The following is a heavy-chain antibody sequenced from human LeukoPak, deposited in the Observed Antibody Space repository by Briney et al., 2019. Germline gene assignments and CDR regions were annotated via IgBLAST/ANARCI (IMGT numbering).Heavy chain of an antibody. CDR3: ARNIAARPGGYFDY. J-gene: IGHJ4*02. CDR2: IYTSGST. D-gene: IGHD6-6*01. CDR1: GGSISSYY. Sequence: SETLSLTCTVSGGSISSYYWSWIRQPAGKGLEWIGRIYTSGSTNYNPSLKSRVTMSVDTSKNQSSLKLSSVTAADTAVYYCARNIAARPGGYFDYWGQGTLVTVSS. V-gene: IGHV4-4*07.